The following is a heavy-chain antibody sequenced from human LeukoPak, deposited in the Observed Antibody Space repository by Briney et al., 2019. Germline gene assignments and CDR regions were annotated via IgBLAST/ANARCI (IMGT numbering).Heavy chain of an antibody. J-gene: IGHJ2*01. CDR2: IYYSGST. CDR1: GGSVSSGSYY. V-gene: IGHV4-61*01. D-gene: IGHD4-17*01. Sequence: SETLSLTCTVSGGSVSSGSYYWSWIRQPPGKGLEWIGYIYYSGSTNYNPSLKSRVTISVDTSKNQFSLTLSSVTAADTAVYYCARVGTTVTIEGSYWSGAPYWYFDLWGRGTLVTVSS. CDR3: ARVGTTVTIEGSYWSGAPYWYFDL.